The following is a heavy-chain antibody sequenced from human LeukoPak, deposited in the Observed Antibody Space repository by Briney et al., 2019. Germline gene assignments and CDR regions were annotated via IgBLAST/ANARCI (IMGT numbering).Heavy chain of an antibody. CDR1: GGSFSGYY. D-gene: IGHD1-7*01. CDR3: ARREELPLEYNAFDI. Sequence: XSETLSLTCAVYGGSFSGYYWSWIRQPPGKGLEWIGEINHSGSTNYNPSLKSRVTISVDTSKNQFSLKLSSVTAADTAVYYCARREELPLEYNAFDIWGQGTMVTVSS. J-gene: IGHJ3*02. V-gene: IGHV4-34*01. CDR2: INHSGST.